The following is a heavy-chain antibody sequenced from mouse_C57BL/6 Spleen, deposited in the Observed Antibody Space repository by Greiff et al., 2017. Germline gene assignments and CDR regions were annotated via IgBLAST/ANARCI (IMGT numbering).Heavy chain of an antibody. CDR3: ARHEVGPSNYVGFDY. V-gene: IGHV1-62-2*01. Sequence: VQVVESGAELVKPGASVKLSCKASGYTFTEYTIHWVKQRSGQGLEWIGWFYPGSGSIKYNEKFKDKATLTADKSSSTVYMELSRLTSEDSAVYFCARHEVGPSNYVGFDYWGQGTTLTVSS. CDR2: FYPGSGSI. CDR1: GYTFTEYT. J-gene: IGHJ2*01. D-gene: IGHD2-5*01.